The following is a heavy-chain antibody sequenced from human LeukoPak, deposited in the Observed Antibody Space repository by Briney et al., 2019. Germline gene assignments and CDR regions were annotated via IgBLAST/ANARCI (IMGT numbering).Heavy chain of an antibody. CDR2: ISSSSSYI. J-gene: IGHJ6*03. V-gene: IGHV3-21*01. CDR1: GFTFSSYS. D-gene: IGHD6-6*01. Sequence: GGSLRLSCAASGFTFSSYSMNWVRQAPGKGLEWVSSISSSSSYIYYADSVKGRFTISRDNAKNSLYLQMNSLRAEDTAVYYCARGQYSSPPYYMDVWGKGTTVTVSS. CDR3: ARGQYSSPPYYMDV.